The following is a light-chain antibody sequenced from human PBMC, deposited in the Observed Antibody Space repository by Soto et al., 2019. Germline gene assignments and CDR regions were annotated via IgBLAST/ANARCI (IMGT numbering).Light chain of an antibody. V-gene: IGKV3-20*01. J-gene: IGKJ1*01. CDR2: GAS. CDR1: QSVSSSY. Sequence: ETGLTQSPGTLSLSPGERATLSCRASQSVSSSYLAWYQQKPGQAPRLLIYGASSRATGIPDRFSGSGSGTDFTLTISRLEPEDFAVYYCQQYGSSPTWTFGQGTKVDIK. CDR3: QQYGSSPTWT.